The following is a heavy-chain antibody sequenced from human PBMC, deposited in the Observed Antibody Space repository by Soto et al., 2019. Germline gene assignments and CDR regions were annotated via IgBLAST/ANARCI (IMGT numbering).Heavy chain of an antibody. CDR3: AREFSNSPEAFDS. D-gene: IGHD6-6*01. CDR1: GGSVNSDNFY. J-gene: IGHJ4*02. V-gene: IGHV4-61*01. Sequence: SETLSLTYTVSGGSVNSDNFYWSWIRQPPGRGLEWIGYIYYTGSTSYNPSLKSRVTISIDTSRNQFSLKLSSVTAADTAVYYCAREFSNSPEAFDSWGQGSLVTVSS. CDR2: IYYTGST.